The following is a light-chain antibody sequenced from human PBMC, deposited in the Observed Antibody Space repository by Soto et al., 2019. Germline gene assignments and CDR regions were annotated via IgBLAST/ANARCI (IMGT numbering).Light chain of an antibody. CDR1: QIINNH. V-gene: IGKV1-39*01. Sequence: DIQMTQSPSSLSAPVGDRVTITCRASQIINNHLHWYQQKPGKAPKLLIYAASSLHIGVPSGFSGSGSGTDFTLTISSLQPEDSATYYCQQTFGMPFTFGQGTKVEIK. CDR3: QQTFGMPFT. J-gene: IGKJ2*01. CDR2: AAS.